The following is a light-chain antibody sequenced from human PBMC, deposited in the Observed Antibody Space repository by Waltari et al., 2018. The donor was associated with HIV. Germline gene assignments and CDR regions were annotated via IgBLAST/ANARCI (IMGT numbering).Light chain of an antibody. CDR1: QEISYY. V-gene: IGKV1-33*01. CDR3: QQYDNLPIT. Sequence: IQMTQSPSSLSASVGDRVTITCQASQEISYYLNWYQQKQGKAPKLLIYYASNLETGVPSSFSGSGSWTDFTFTISSLQPEDIATYYCQQYDNLPITFGQGTRLETK. CDR2: YAS. J-gene: IGKJ5*01.